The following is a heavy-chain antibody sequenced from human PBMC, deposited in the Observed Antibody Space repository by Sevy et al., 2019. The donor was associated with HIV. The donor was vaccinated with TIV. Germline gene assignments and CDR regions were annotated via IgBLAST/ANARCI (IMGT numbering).Heavy chain of an antibody. CDR2: IKQDGSEK. J-gene: IGHJ4*02. V-gene: IGHV3-7*01. CDR1: GFTFSSYW. D-gene: IGHD4-17*01. CDR3: ARGGYGDYSYDDFDY. Sequence: GGSLRLSCAASGFTFSSYWMSWVRQAPGKGLEWVANIKQDGSEKYYVDSVKGRFTISRDNAKNSLYLQMNSLRAEDTAVYYCARGGYGDYSYDDFDYWGQGTLVTVSS.